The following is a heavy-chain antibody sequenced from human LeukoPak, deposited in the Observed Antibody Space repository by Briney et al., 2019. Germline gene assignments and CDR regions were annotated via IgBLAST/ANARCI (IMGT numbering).Heavy chain of an antibody. CDR3: ARGPGGRIQLVRWRFDP. J-gene: IGHJ5*02. D-gene: IGHD5-18*01. CDR2: INHSGST. CDR1: GGSFSGYY. V-gene: IGHV4-34*01. Sequence: PSETLSLTCAVYGGSFSGYYWSWIRQPPGKGLEWTGEINHSGSTNYNPSLKSRVTISVDTSKNQFSLKLSSVTAADTAVYYCARGPGGRIQLVRWRFDPWGQGTLVTVSS.